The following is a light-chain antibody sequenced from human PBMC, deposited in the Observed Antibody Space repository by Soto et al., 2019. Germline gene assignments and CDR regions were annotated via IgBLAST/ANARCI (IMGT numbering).Light chain of an antibody. J-gene: IGKJ4*01. Sequence: EIVMTQSPATLSVSPGERATLSCRASQSVSNNLAWYQQKPGQAPRLLIYGASTRATGIPARFSGSGSGTEFSLTISSLQSADFAVYYCQQYNTWSPLTFGGGTKVETK. CDR3: QQYNTWSPLT. CDR2: GAS. CDR1: QSVSNN. V-gene: IGKV3-15*01.